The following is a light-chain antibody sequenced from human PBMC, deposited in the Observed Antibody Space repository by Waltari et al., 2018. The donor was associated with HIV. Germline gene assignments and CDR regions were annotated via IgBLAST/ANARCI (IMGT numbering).Light chain of an antibody. CDR1: SSNIGAGYD. CDR3: QSYDSSLSGSV. CDR2: GNS. Sequence: QAVLTQPPSVSGAPGLRVTISCTGSSSNIGAGYDVHWYQQLPGTAPKLLIDGNSNRPSGVPDRCSGAKSGTSASLAIAGLQAEDEAEYYCQSYDSSLSGSVFGGGTKLTVL. J-gene: IGLJ2*01. V-gene: IGLV1-40*01.